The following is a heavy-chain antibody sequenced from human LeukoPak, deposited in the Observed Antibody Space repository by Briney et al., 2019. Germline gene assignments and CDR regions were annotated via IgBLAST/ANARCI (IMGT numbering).Heavy chain of an antibody. CDR2: ISYDGSNK. CDR3: TTANDGL. D-gene: IGHD1-1*01. J-gene: IGHJ2*01. CDR1: GFTFSSYG. Sequence: PGRSLRLSCAASGFTFSSYGMHWVRQAPGKGLEWVAVISYDGSNKYYADSVKGRFTISRDNSKNTLYLQMNSLRAEDTAVYYCTTANDGLWGRGTVVTVSS. V-gene: IGHV3-30*03.